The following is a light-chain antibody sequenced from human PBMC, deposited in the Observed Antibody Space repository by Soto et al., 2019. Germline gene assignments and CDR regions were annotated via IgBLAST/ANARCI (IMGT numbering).Light chain of an antibody. V-gene: IGKV3-20*01. CDR3: QQYGSSPWT. CDR2: GAS. CDR1: QSVSSSY. J-gene: IGKJ1*01. Sequence: EIVLTQSPGTRSLSPGERATLSCRASQSVSSSYLAWYQQKPGQAPRLLIYGASSRATGIPDRFSGSGSGTDFTLTSSRLEPEDFAVYYGQQYGSSPWTVGQGTKVEIK.